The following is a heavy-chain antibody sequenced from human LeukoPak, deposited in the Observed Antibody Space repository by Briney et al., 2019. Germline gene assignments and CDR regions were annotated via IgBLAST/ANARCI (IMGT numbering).Heavy chain of an antibody. Sequence: SETLSLTCTVSGGSIRSSYYYWGWIRQPPGKGLEWIGSIYDSGSTYYNPSLKSRVTISVDTSKNQFSLKLNSVTAADTAVYYCARRDSHSWYVDYWGQGTLVTVSS. D-gene: IGHD6-13*01. CDR1: GGSIRSSYYY. CDR3: ARRDSHSWYVDY. CDR2: IYDSGST. V-gene: IGHV4-39*01. J-gene: IGHJ4*02.